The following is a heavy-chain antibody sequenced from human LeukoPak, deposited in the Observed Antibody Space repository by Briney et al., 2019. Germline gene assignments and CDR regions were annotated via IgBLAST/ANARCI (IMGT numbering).Heavy chain of an antibody. CDR2: IYYSGST. J-gene: IGHJ6*03. CDR3: ARGQFSSGWCIPLHYYYYMDV. Sequence: SETLSLTCTVSGGSISSYYWSWIRQPPGKGLEWIGYIYYSGSTNSNPSLKSRVTISVDTSKNQFSLKLSSVTAADTAVYYCARGQFSSGWCIPLHYYYYMDVWGKGTTVTISS. V-gene: IGHV4-59*01. CDR1: GGSISSYY. D-gene: IGHD6-19*01.